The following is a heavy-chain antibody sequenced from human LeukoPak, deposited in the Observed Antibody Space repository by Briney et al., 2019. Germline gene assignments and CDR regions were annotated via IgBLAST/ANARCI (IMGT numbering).Heavy chain of an antibody. D-gene: IGHD2-15*01. CDR2: IYYSGST. CDR3: ARGVVAAPQTFDY. CDR1: GDSISGFY. J-gene: IGHJ4*02. Sequence: SETPSLTCTVSGDSISGFYWSWIRQPPGKGLEWIGYIYYSGSTNYNPSLKSRVTISVDTSKNQFSLRLSSVTAADTALYYCARGVVAAPQTFDYWGQGTLVTVSS. V-gene: IGHV4-59*01.